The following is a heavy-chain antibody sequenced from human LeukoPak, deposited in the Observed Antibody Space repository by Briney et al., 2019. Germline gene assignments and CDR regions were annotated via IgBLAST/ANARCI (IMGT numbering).Heavy chain of an antibody. J-gene: IGHJ4*02. V-gene: IGHV3-30*18. CDR1: GFTFSSYG. D-gene: IGHD7-27*01. Sequence: GRSLRLSCAASGFTFSSYGMHWVRQAPGKGLEWVAVISYDGSNKYYADSVKGRFTISRDNSKNTLYLQMNSLRAEDTAVYYCAKAKTNWEADYWGQGTLVTVSS. CDR2: ISYDGSNK. CDR3: AKAKTNWEADY.